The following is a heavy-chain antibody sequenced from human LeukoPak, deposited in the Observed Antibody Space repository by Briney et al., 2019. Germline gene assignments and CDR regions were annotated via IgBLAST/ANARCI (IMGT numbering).Heavy chain of an antibody. V-gene: IGHV1-2*02. J-gene: IGHJ4*02. D-gene: IGHD1-26*01. CDR2: INPNSGGT. Sequence: ASVKVSCKASGYTFTGYYMHWVRQAPGQGLEWMGWINPNSGGTNYAQKFQGRVTMTRDTSISTAYMELSRLRSDDTAVYYCARDLGSYGQGVGCYFDYWGQGTLVTVSS. CDR1: GYTFTGYY. CDR3: ARDLGSYGQGVGCYFDY.